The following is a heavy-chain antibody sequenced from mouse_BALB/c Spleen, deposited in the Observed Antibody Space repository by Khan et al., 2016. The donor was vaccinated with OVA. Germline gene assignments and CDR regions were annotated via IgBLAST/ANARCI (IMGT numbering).Heavy chain of an antibody. CDR3: VRDGAYHRNDGWFAY. Sequence: QVQLQQSGAELARPGASVKMSCKASGYTFTSYTIHWIKKRPGQGLEWIGYINPSNDYTNYNQKFKDKATLTTDKSSTTAYLRLSSLTSDDSAVYNCVRDGAYHRNDGWFAYWGQGNLVTVSA. CDR1: GYTFTSYT. CDR2: INPSNDYT. J-gene: IGHJ3*01. V-gene: IGHV1-4*01. D-gene: IGHD2-14*01.